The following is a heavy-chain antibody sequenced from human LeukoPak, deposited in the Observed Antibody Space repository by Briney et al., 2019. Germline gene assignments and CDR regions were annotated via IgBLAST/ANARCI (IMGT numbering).Heavy chain of an antibody. CDR3: TGGGSASYATFDY. J-gene: IGHJ4*02. Sequence: SETLSLTCTVSGGSISSGTYYWRWVRQPAGKGLEWIGRFQYSGSTNYNPSLKSRVTILVDTSKNQFSLRLTSVTAADTAVYYCTGGGSASYATFDYWGQGTLVSVSS. V-gene: IGHV4-61*02. D-gene: IGHD3-10*01. CDR2: FQYSGST. CDR1: GGSISSGTYY.